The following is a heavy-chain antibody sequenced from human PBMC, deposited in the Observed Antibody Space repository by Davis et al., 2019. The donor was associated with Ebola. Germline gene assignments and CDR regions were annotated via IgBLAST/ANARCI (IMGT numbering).Heavy chain of an antibody. D-gene: IGHD3-10*01. Sequence: PGGSLRLSCAASGFTFSSYAMHWVRQAPGKGLEWVAVISYDGSNKYYADSVKGRFTISRDNSKNTLHLQMSSLRAEDTAVYYCVKGSGSYFNYYGMDVWGQGTTVTVSS. V-gene: IGHV3-30*14. J-gene: IGHJ6*02. CDR2: ISYDGSNK. CDR3: VKGSGSYFNYYGMDV. CDR1: GFTFSSYA.